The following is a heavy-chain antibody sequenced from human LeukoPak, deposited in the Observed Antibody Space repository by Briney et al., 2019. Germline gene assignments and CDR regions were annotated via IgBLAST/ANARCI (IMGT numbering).Heavy chain of an antibody. CDR2: LFHSGTP. J-gene: IGHJ2*01. Sequence: SQTLSRTFAVSGFSTSNPGYACGWIRQPPGKGLEWIGYLFHSGTPYYNPSLKGRVTISVDRCKNQFSLKLNSFTAADTTLYYCARLPVNLSFDDWGRGTLVTVSS. V-gene: IGHV4-30-2*01. CDR3: ARLPVNLSFDD. D-gene: IGHD2/OR15-2a*01. CDR1: GFSTSNPGYA.